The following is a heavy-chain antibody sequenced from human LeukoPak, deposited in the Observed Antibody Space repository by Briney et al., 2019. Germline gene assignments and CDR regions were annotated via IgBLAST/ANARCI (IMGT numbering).Heavy chain of an antibody. CDR3: ARVALSGSGSYYWFDP. J-gene: IGHJ5*02. D-gene: IGHD3-10*01. CDR1: GGSISGHY. CDR2: IYMTGST. Sequence: SETLSLTCTVSGGSISGHYWSWIRQPAGKGLEWIGRIYMTGSTNYNPSLKSRVTMSVDMSKNQFSLKLSSVTAADTAVYFCARVALSGSGSYYWFDPWGQGTLVTVSS. V-gene: IGHV4-4*07.